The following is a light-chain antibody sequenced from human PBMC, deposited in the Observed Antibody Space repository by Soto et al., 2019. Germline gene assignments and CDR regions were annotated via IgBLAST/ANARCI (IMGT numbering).Light chain of an antibody. Sequence: VLPQDAGTLSLSPRDSATISCRSSQSVTSNYLAWYQQKPGQAPRLLLFGASSRATGIPDRFSGSGSGTDFTLTISRLEPEDFAVYYCQQYGNSPITFGQGTRLET. V-gene: IGKV3-20*01. J-gene: IGKJ5*01. CDR2: GAS. CDR3: QQYGNSPIT. CDR1: QSVTSNY.